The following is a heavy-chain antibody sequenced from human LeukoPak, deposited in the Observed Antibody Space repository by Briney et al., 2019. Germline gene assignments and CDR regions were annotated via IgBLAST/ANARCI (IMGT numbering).Heavy chain of an antibody. J-gene: IGHJ3*01. CDR3: ARVGYPTQRRVLSAVTVPTAGAFDV. Sequence: SETLSLTCTVSGASISSRYWSWIRQPPGKGLEWIGYIYNNGPTRYNPSLRSRLTISVDTSKNQLSLNLTSVTAADTAVYYCARVGYPTQRRVLSAVTVPTAGAFDVWGHGTLVTVSS. CDR2: IYNNGPT. CDR1: GASISSRY. D-gene: IGHD2-21*02. V-gene: IGHV4-59*11.